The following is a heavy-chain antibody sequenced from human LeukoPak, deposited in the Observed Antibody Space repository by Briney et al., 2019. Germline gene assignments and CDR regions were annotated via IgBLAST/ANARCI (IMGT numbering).Heavy chain of an antibody. J-gene: IGHJ3*02. V-gene: IGHV3-7*01. CDR3: ARPIYSSSGDAFNI. CDR1: GFTFSSYW. Sequence: GGSLRLSCAASGFTFSSYWMSWVRQAPGKGLECVANINQDGSKVYYVDSVKGRFTISRDKAKKSLFLQMNSLRAEDTAVYYCARPIYSSSGDAFNIWGQGTMVTVSS. D-gene: IGHD2-2*01. CDR2: INQDGSKV.